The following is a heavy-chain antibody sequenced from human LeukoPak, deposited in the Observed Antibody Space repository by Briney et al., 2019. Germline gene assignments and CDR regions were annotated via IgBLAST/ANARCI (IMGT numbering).Heavy chain of an antibody. CDR1: GFTFSDYY. CDR2: ISSSSSYT. CDR3: ARPYYYGSGSEGFWDY. Sequence: GSLRLSCAASGFTFSDYYMSWIRQAPGKGLEWVSYISSSSSYTNYAGSVKGRFTISRDNAKNSLYLQMNSLRAEDTAVYYCARPYYYGSGSEGFWDYWGQGTLVTVSS. V-gene: IGHV3-11*06. D-gene: IGHD3-10*01. J-gene: IGHJ4*02.